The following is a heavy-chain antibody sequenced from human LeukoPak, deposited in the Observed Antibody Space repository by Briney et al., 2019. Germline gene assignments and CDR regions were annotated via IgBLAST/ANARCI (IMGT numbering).Heavy chain of an antibody. Sequence: SETLSLTCTVPGGSISSGGYYWSWIRQHPGKGLEWIGYIYYSGSTYYNPSLKSRVTISVDTSKNQFSLKLSSVTAADTAVYYCARDRYFYDSSGYYYYFDYWGQGTLVTVSS. CDR1: GGSISSGGYY. J-gene: IGHJ4*02. D-gene: IGHD3-22*01. V-gene: IGHV4-31*03. CDR2: IYYSGST. CDR3: ARDRYFYDSSGYYYYFDY.